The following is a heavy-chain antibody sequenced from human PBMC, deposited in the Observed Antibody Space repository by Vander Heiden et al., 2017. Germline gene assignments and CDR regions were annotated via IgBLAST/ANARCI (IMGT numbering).Heavy chain of an antibody. D-gene: IGHD3-10*01. CDR2: TYYRSKWYN. V-gene: IGHV6-1*01. CDR3: ARTPASFTMVRGVIGWFDP. CDR1: GDSVSTNSAA. J-gene: IGHJ5*02. Sequence: QVQLQQSGPGLVKPSQTLSLTCAISGDSVSTNSAAWNWIRQYPSRGLEWLGRTYYRSKWYNDYAVSVKSRITSNPDTSKNQFSLQLNSVIPEDTAVYYCARTPASFTMVRGVIGWFDPWGQGTLVTVSS.